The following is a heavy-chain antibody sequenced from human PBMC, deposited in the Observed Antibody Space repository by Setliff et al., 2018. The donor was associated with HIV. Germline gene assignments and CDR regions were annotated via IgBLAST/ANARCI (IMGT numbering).Heavy chain of an antibody. V-gene: IGHV1-18*01. CDR2: ISVKNGNT. J-gene: IGHJ4*02. D-gene: IGHD2-2*01. Sequence: GASVKVSCKASGYTFISYGVSWVRQAPGQGLEWMGWISVKNGNTNYAQKFQGRVTMTTDTSTSTAYMELRSLRSDDTAVYYCARDYCSSTTCEDYFDYWGQGTLVTVSS. CDR1: GYTFISYG. CDR3: ARDYCSSTTCEDYFDY.